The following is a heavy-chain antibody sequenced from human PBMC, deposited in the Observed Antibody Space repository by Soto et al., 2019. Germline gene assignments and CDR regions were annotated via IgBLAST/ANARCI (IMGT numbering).Heavy chain of an antibody. CDR3: ARAGYYGPGPSTRGYYYYMDV. CDR1: GGTFSSYT. J-gene: IGHJ6*03. CDR2: IIPILGIA. V-gene: IGHV1-69*02. D-gene: IGHD3-10*01. Sequence: SVKVSCKASGGTFSSYTISWVLQAPGQGLEWMGRIIPILGIANYAQKVQGRVTITADKSTSTAYMELSSLRSEDTAVYYCARAGYYGPGPSTRGYYYYMDVWGKGTTVTVSS.